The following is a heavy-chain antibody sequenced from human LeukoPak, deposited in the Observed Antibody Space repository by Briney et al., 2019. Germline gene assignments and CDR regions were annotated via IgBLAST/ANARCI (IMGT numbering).Heavy chain of an antibody. J-gene: IGHJ3*02. CDR2: IIPIFGTA. CDR3: ARETYYYDSSGYPKAFDI. CDR1: GGTFSSYA. V-gene: IGHV1-69*06. D-gene: IGHD3-22*01. Sequence: SVKVSCKASGGTFSSYAISWVRQAPGQGLEWMGGIIPIFGTANYAQKFQGRVTITADKSTSTAYMELSSLRSEDTAVYYCARETYYYDSSGYPKAFDIWGQGTMVTVSS.